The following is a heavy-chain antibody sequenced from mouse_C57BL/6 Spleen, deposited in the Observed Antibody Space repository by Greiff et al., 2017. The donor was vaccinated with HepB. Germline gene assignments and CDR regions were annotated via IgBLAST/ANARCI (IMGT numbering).Heavy chain of an antibody. CDR2: IYPGDGDT. CDR3: ARWGSAVATRWYFDV. J-gene: IGHJ1*03. D-gene: IGHD1-1*02. V-gene: IGHV1-80*01. Sequence: VQLQQSGAELVKPGASVKISCKASGYAFSSYWMNWVKQRPGKGLEWIGQIYPGDGDTNYNGKFKGKATLTADKSSSTAYMQLSSLPSEDSAVYFCARWGSAVATRWYFDVWGTGTTVTVSS. CDR1: GYAFSSYW.